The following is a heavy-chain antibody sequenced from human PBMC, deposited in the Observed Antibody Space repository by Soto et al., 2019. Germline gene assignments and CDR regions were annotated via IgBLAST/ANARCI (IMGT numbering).Heavy chain of an antibody. Sequence: QVQLVQSGAEVKKPGSSVKVSCKASGGTFSSYAISWVRKAPGQGLEWMGGIIPIFGTANYAQKFQGRVTITADESTSTAYMELSSLRSEDTAVYYCARPRTGKRWRQQLVLPYYYYYGMDVWGQGTTVTVSS. D-gene: IGHD6-13*01. CDR2: IIPIFGTA. V-gene: IGHV1-69*01. CDR3: ARPRTGKRWRQQLVLPYYYYYGMDV. J-gene: IGHJ6*02. CDR1: GGTFSSYA.